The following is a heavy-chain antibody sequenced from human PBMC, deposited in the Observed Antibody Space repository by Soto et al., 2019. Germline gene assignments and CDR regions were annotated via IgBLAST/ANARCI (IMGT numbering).Heavy chain of an antibody. J-gene: IGHJ4*02. CDR1: GYTFTGYY. CDR2: INPNSGGT. D-gene: IGHD5-12*01. V-gene: IGHV1-2*02. Sequence: ASVKVSCKASGYTFTGYYMHWVRQAPGQGLEWMGWINPNSGGTNYAQKFQGRVTMTRDTSISTAYMELSRLRSDDTAVYYCARERDIVATPDPYYFDYWGQGTLVTVSS. CDR3: ARERDIVATPDPYYFDY.